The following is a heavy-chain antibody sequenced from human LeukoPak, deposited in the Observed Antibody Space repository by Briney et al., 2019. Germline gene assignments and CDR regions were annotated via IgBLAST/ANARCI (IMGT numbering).Heavy chain of an antibody. J-gene: IGHJ4*02. CDR1: GGSISSSSYY. Sequence: SETLYLTCTVSGGSISSSSYYWGWSRQPPGKGLEWIGSIYYSGSTYYNPSLKSRVTISVDTSKNQFSLKLSSVTAADTAVYYCARAPRTPGYSSWIDYWGQGTLVTVSS. V-gene: IGHV4-39*07. CDR2: IYYSGST. D-gene: IGHD5-18*01. CDR3: ARAPRTPGYSSWIDY.